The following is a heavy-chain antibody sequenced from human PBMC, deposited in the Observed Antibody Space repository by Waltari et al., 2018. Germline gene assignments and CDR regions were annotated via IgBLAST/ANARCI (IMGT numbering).Heavy chain of an antibody. CDR2: IYHSGST. V-gene: IGHV4-38-2*01. J-gene: IGHJ4*02. CDR3: ARQAQYGDFVWGFDY. CDR1: GYSISSGYY. D-gene: IGHD4-17*01. Sequence: QVQLQESGPGLVKPSETLSLTCAVSGYSISSGYYWGWIRRPPGKGLEWIGSIYHSGSTYYNPSLKSRVTISVDTSKNQFSLKLSSVTAADTAVYYCARQAQYGDFVWGFDYWGQGTLVTVSS.